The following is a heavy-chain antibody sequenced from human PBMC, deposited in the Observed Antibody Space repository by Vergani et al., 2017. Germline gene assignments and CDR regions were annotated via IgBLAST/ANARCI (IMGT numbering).Heavy chain of an antibody. D-gene: IGHD2-15*01. Sequence: QVQLVQSGAEVKKPGSSVKVSCKASGGTFSSYAISWVRQAPGQGLEWMGGIIPIFGTANYAQKFQGIVTITADESTSTAYMELSSLRSEDTAVYYCARDSVGYCSGGSCYGAFDIWGQGTMVTVSS. J-gene: IGHJ3*02. CDR3: ARDSVGYCSGGSCYGAFDI. CDR2: IIPIFGTA. CDR1: GGTFSSYA. V-gene: IGHV1-69*12.